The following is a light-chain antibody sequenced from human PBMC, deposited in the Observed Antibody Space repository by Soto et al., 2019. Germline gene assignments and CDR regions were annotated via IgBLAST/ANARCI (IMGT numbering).Light chain of an antibody. Sequence: EIVLTQSPGSLSLSSGERATLSCRASQSVSNNYLAWYQQKPGQAPRLLIYGASSRATVIPDRFSGSGSGTDFTLTISRLEPEDFAVYFCQQYGRSPLTFGGGTKLEIK. CDR3: QQYGRSPLT. CDR1: QSVSNNY. CDR2: GAS. J-gene: IGKJ4*01. V-gene: IGKV3-20*01.